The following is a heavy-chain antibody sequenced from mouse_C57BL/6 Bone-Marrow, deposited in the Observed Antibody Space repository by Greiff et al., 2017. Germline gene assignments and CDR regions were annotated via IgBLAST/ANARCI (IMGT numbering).Heavy chain of an antibody. CDR3: AYYGSSDVYAMDY. CDR1: GFSLTSYG. V-gene: IGHV2-2*01. J-gene: IGHJ4*01. D-gene: IGHD1-1*01. CDR2: IWSGGST. Sequence: QVQLQQSGPGLVQPSQSLSITCTVSGFSLTSYGVHWVRQSPGKGLEWLGVIWSGGSTDYNAAFISSMSISKNNPKSPVFVKMNSLQADETAIDYCAYYGSSDVYAMDYGGQGTSVTVSA.